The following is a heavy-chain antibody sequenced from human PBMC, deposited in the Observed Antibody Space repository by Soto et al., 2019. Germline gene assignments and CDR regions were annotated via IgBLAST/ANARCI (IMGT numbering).Heavy chain of an antibody. CDR2: ISGSGTTI. Sequence: GGSLRLSCAASGFTFSYYYMTWIRQAPGKGLEWISYISGSGTTIYYADSVRGRFTVSRDNAKNSLYLQMNSLRAEDTAVYYCASDPYYYASDYWRQGILVT. J-gene: IGHJ4*02. D-gene: IGHD3-10*01. CDR3: ASDPYYYASDY. V-gene: IGHV3-11*01. CDR1: GFTFSYYY.